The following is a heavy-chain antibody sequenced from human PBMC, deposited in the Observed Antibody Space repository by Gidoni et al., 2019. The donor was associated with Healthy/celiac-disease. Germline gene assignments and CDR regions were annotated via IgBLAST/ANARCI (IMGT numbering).Heavy chain of an antibody. D-gene: IGHD2-2*02. V-gene: IGHV3-21*01. CDR1: GFTLCSYS. Sequence: VQLVESGRGLVKPGGSLRLACAASGFTLCSYSLNWVRPAPGKGLEWVSSISSSSSYIYYADSVKGRFTISRDNAKNSLYLQMNSLRAEDTAVYYCARGYCSSTSCYNGWYFDLWGRGTLVTVSS. CDR2: ISSSSSYI. J-gene: IGHJ2*01. CDR3: ARGYCSSTSCYNGWYFDL.